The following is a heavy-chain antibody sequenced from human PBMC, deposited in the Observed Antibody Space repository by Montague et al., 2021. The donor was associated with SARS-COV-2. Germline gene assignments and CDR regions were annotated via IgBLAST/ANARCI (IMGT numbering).Heavy chain of an antibody. CDR2: IWYDGSNK. D-gene: IGHD3-16*01. J-gene: IGHJ3*02. CDR3: AKESVWGAFDI. V-gene: IGHV3-33*06. CDR1: GFTFSSYA. Sequence: SLRLSCAASGFTFSSYAMSWVRQAPGKGLEWVAVIWYDGSNKYYADSVKGRFTISRDNSKNTLYLQMNSLRAEDTAVYYCAKESVWGAFDIWGQGTMVTVSS.